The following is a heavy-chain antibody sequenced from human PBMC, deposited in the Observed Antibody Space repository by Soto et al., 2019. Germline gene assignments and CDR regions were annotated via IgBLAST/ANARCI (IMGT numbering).Heavy chain of an antibody. Sequence: SETLSLTCTVSGGSISSYYWSWIRQPPGKGLEWIGYIYYSGSTNYNPSLKSRVTISVDTSKNQFSLKLSSVTAADTAVYYCARGRIQLRYPFHYRGQGTLVTVSS. CDR1: GGSISSYY. CDR2: IYYSGST. V-gene: IGHV4-59*01. CDR3: ARGRIQLRYPFHY. J-gene: IGHJ4*02. D-gene: IGHD5-18*01.